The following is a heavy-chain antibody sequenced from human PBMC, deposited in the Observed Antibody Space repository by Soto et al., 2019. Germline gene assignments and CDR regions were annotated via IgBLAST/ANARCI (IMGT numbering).Heavy chain of an antibody. V-gene: IGHV1-18*01. Sequence: ASVKVSCKASGYTFTSYGISWVRQAPGQGLEWMGWISAYNGNTNYAQKLQGRVTMTTDTSTSTAYMELRSLRSDDTAVYYCARAYVVAATSLSEFDPWAQGTLVTVSS. CDR3: ARAYVVAATSLSEFDP. J-gene: IGHJ5*02. CDR1: GYTFTSYG. CDR2: ISAYNGNT. D-gene: IGHD2-15*01.